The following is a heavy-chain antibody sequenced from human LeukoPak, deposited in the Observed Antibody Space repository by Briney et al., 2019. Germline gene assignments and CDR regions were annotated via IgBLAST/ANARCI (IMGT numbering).Heavy chain of an antibody. Sequence: PSETLSLTCTVSGGSISSSSHYWGWIRQSPGKGLELIGSIYYTGSTSYNPSLKSRVTISVDTSKNQFSLKLSSVTAADTAVYYCARHESIVVVVAARGFDSWGQGTLVTVSS. V-gene: IGHV4-39*01. CDR2: IYYTGST. J-gene: IGHJ4*02. D-gene: IGHD2-15*01. CDR1: GGSISSSSHY. CDR3: ARHESIVVVVAARGFDS.